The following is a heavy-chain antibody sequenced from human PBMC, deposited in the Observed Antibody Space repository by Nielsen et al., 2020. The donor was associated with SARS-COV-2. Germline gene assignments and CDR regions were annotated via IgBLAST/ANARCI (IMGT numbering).Heavy chain of an antibody. J-gene: IGHJ1*01. Sequence: ASVKVSCKASGYTFLSYGFSWVRQAPGQGLEWMGWISSYTGDTNYAQKLQGRVTMTTDTSTSTAYMELSSLRSEDTAVYYCARSSSSWYRYFQHWGQGTLVTVSS. CDR1: GYTFLSYG. CDR3: ARSSSSWYRYFQH. D-gene: IGHD6-13*01. V-gene: IGHV1-18*01. CDR2: ISSYTGDT.